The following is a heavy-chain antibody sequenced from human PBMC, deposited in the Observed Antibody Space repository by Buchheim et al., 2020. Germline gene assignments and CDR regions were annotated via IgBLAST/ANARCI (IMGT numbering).Heavy chain of an antibody. CDR2: ISYDGSNK. Sequence: QVQLVESGGGVVQPGRSLRLSCAASGFTFSSYAMHWVRQAPGKGLEWVAVISYDGSNKYYADSVKGRFTISRDNSKNTLYLQMNSLRAEDTAVYYCARVEFRYCSSTSCYGPFDYWGQGTL. D-gene: IGHD2-2*01. CDR3: ARVEFRYCSSTSCYGPFDY. CDR1: GFTFSSYA. V-gene: IGHV3-30-3*01. J-gene: IGHJ4*02.